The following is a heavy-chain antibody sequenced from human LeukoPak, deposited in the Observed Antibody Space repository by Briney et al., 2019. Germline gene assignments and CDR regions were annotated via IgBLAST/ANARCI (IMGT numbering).Heavy chain of an antibody. V-gene: IGHV3-11*01. CDR1: GFTFSDYY. CDR3: AKVRTLRSGWYALDY. CDR2: ISSSGSTI. Sequence: GGSLRLSCAASGFTFSDYYMSWIRQAPGKGLEWVSYISSSGSTIYYADSVKGRYTISRDNAKNSLYLQMNSLRAEDTAVYYCAKVRTLRSGWYALDYWGQGTLVTVSS. J-gene: IGHJ4*02. D-gene: IGHD6-19*01.